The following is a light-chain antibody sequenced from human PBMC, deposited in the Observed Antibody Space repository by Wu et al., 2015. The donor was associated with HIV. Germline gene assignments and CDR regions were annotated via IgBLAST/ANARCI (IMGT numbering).Light chain of an antibody. CDR3: QQYNNRPLT. CDR2: GAS. J-gene: IGKJ4*01. CDR1: QSVSSN. Sequence: EIVMTQSPATLSVSPGERATLSCRASQSVSSNLAWYQQKPGQAPRLLIYGASTRATGIPARFSGSGSETEFTLTISSLQSEDSAVYYCQQYNNRPLTFGGGTKVEIK. V-gene: IGKV3-15*01.